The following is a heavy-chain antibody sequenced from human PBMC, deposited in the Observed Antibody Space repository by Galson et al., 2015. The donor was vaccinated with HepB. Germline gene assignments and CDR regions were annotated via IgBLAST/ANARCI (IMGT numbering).Heavy chain of an antibody. Sequence: SLRLSCAASGFTFTNAWMNWVRQAPGQGLEWVGRIKTNTDSGTKDHAAPVKGRFTISRDDSKNKLYLKRNSLKTEDTDVYYCTAGEHWGYSSSWYRSPEYYFDYWGQGTLVTVSS. CDR3: TAGEHWGYSSSWYRSPEYYFDY. V-gene: IGHV3-15*01. J-gene: IGHJ4*02. CDR1: GFTFTNAW. CDR2: IKTNTDSGTK. D-gene: IGHD6-13*01.